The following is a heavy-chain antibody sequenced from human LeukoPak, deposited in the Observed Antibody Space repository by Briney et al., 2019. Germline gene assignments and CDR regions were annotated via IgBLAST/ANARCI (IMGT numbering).Heavy chain of an antibody. CDR1: GFTFSSYA. V-gene: IGHV3-23*01. Sequence: PGGSLRLSCAASGFTFSSYAMSWVRQAPGKGLEWVSAISGSGGSTYYADSAKGRFTISRDNSKNTLYLQMNSLRAEDTAVYYCANLLWFGELNNPDAFDIWGQGTMVTVSS. D-gene: IGHD3-10*01. CDR2: ISGSGGST. CDR3: ANLLWFGELNNPDAFDI. J-gene: IGHJ3*02.